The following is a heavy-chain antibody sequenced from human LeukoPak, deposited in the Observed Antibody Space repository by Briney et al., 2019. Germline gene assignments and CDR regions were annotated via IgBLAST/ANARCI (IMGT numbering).Heavy chain of an antibody. CDR1: GFNFKLSA. V-gene: IGHV3-23*01. J-gene: IGHJ4*02. D-gene: IGHD3-22*01. Sequence: GGSLRLSCAASGFNFKLSAMSWGRQAPGKGLEWVALISGSGSRGSGIVGGNAYYADSVKGRFTISRDDSQNTVYLQMNGLRAEDTAVYYCAKDSHDSSGSYDYWGQGTLVTVSS. CDR2: ISGSGSRGSGIVGGNA. CDR3: AKDSHDSSGSYDY.